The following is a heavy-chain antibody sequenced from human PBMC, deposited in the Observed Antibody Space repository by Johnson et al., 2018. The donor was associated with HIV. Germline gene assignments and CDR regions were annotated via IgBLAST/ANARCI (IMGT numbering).Heavy chain of an antibody. Sequence: VQLVESGGGLVQPGGSLRLSCAVSGFSFSRYWMSWVRQAPGKGLEWVSGISWNSGSIGYADSVKGRFTISRDNAKNSLYLQMNSLRAEDTAVYYCATPLGGWRWGDAFDVWGQGTMVTVSS. V-gene: IGHV3-9*01. CDR3: ATPLGGWRWGDAFDV. CDR2: ISWNSGSI. J-gene: IGHJ3*01. D-gene: IGHD3-16*01. CDR1: GFSFSRYW.